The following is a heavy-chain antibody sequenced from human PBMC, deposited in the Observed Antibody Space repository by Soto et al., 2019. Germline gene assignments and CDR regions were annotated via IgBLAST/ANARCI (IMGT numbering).Heavy chain of an antibody. J-gene: IGHJ6*03. CDR3: ATIKRHYYYYYMDV. CDR2: IYYSGST. CDR1: GGSISSSSYY. V-gene: IGHV4-39*01. D-gene: IGHD6-25*01. Sequence: QLQLQESGPGLVKPSETLSLTCTVSGGSISSSSYYWGWIRQPPGKGLEWIGSIYYSGSTYYNPSLKSRVTISVDTSKNQFSLKLSSVTAADTAVYYCATIKRHYYYYYMDVWGKGTTVTVSS.